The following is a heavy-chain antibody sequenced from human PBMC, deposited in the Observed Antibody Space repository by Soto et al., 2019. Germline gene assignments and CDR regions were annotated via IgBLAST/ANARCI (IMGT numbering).Heavy chain of an antibody. D-gene: IGHD3-16*01. CDR1: GGSFSGYY. V-gene: IGHV4-34*01. Sequence: SETLSLTCAVYGGSFSGYYWSWIRQPPGKGLEWIGEINHSGSTNYNPSLKSRVTISVDTSKNQFSLKLSSVTAADTAVYYCARGRAGAPYDYIWGSTKYYFDYWGQGTLVTVSS. CDR3: ARGRAGAPYDYIWGSTKYYFDY. CDR2: INHSGST. J-gene: IGHJ4*02.